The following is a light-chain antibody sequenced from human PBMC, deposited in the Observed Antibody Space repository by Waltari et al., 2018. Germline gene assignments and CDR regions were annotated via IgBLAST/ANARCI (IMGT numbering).Light chain of an antibody. CDR1: QSSSDY. Sequence: DIQMTQSPSSLSASVGDRVTITCRASQSSSDYLNWYQQKPGKAPKLLIYAASTLQSGVPSRFSGSGSGTDFALTISSLQPEDFATYYCQQYGGSPLWTFGQGTKVEIK. CDR2: AAS. V-gene: IGKV1-39*01. CDR3: QQYGGSPLWT. J-gene: IGKJ1*01.